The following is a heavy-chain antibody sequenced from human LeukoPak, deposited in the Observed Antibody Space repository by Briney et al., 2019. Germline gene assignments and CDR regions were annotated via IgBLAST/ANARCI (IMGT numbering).Heavy chain of an antibody. Sequence: SQTLSLTCTVSGGSISSGDYYWNWIRQPPGKGLEWIGYIYYSGYTYYNPSLKSQITISIDTSKNQFSLKLNSVAAADTAVYYCAREGGHGKYYFDYWGQGTLVTVSS. CDR2: IYYSGYT. V-gene: IGHV4-30-4*01. CDR3: AREGGHGKYYFDY. D-gene: IGHD3-16*01. CDR1: GGSISSGDYY. J-gene: IGHJ4*02.